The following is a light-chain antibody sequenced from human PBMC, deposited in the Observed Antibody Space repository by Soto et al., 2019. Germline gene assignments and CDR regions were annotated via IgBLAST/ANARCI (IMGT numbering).Light chain of an antibody. CDR3: ALFMGNGISV. CDR2: STS. V-gene: IGLV8-61*01. Sequence: QAVVTQESSFSVSPGGTVTLTCGLISDSDSTANNPNWYQQTPGQAPRTLIYSTSTRSSGVPDRFSGSILGNKAALTITGAQADDESDYYCALFMGNGISVYGTGTKVTVL. J-gene: IGLJ1*01. CDR1: SDSDSTANN.